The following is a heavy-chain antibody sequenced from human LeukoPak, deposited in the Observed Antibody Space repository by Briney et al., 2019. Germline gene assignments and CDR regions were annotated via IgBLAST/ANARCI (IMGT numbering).Heavy chain of an antibody. D-gene: IGHD4-17*01. V-gene: IGHV3-30*02. J-gene: IGHJ4*02. CDR1: GFTFSSYG. Sequence: TGGSLRLSCAASGFTFSSYGMHWVRQAPGKGLEWVAFIRYDGSNKYYADSVKGRFTISRDNSKNTLYLQMNSLRAEDTAVYYCAKDSSKMTTVTSFDYWGQGTLVTVSS. CDR2: IRYDGSNK. CDR3: AKDSSKMTTVTSFDY.